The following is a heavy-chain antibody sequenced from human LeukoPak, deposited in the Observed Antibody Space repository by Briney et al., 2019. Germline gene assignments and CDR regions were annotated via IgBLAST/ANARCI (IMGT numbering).Heavy chain of an antibody. CDR3: ARSPSGYRFDS. D-gene: IGHD3-22*01. Sequence: SETLSLTCAVSGGYVNRGTFFWTWIRKPPGKGLEWIGYISNSGSTNYPPSLKSRVTISSDTSKTQFTLKLTSVTVADTAVYYCARSPSGYRFDSWGQGTLVTVSS. J-gene: IGHJ4*02. CDR1: GGYVNRGTFF. CDR2: ISNSGST. V-gene: IGHV4-61*01.